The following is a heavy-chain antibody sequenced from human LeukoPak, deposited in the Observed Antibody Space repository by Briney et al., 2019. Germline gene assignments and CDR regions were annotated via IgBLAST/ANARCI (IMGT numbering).Heavy chain of an antibody. CDR1: GFTFSSYA. CDR2: ISGSGGST. Sequence: GGSLRLSCAASGFTFSSYAMSWVRQAPGKGLEWVSAISGSGGSTYYADSVKGRFTISRDNSKNTLYLQMNSLRAEDTAVYYCAGQPVVVTATIYYYYGTDVWGQGTTVTVSS. D-gene: IGHD2-21*02. J-gene: IGHJ6*02. V-gene: IGHV3-23*01. CDR3: AGQPVVVTATIYYYYGTDV.